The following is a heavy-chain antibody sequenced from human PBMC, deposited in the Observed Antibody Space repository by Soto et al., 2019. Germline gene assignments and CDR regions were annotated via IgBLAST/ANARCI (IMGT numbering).Heavy chain of an antibody. D-gene: IGHD6-19*01. Sequence: QLQLQESGLGLVKPSETLFLTCTVSGGSISSRSYFWGWIRQPPGKGLEWIGSVSYNVRTYYNPSLKSRLTMSVDTSKNQFFLKLSSVTAADTAVYYCARQAVDEGYSSGWYFDSWGQGTLVTVSS. V-gene: IGHV4-39*01. J-gene: IGHJ4*02. CDR2: VSYNVRT. CDR3: ARQAVDEGYSSGWYFDS. CDR1: GGSISSRSYF.